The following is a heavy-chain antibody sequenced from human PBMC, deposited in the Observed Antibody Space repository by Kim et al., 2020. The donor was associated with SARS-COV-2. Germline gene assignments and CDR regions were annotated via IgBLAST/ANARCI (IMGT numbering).Heavy chain of an antibody. CDR3: ATSIAAAGPFDY. Sequence: YYNPSLKTRVTMSVDTSQNQFSLKLSSVTAADTAVYYCATSIAAAGPFDYWGQGTLVTVSS. D-gene: IGHD6-13*01. J-gene: IGHJ4*02. V-gene: IGHV4-31*02.